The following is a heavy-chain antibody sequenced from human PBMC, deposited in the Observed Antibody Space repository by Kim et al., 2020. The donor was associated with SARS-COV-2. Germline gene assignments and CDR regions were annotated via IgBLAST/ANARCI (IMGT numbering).Heavy chain of an antibody. V-gene: IGHV4-39*01. CDR1: GGSISSSSYY. CDR2: IYYSGST. D-gene: IGHD3-10*01. CDR3: ARSGPPFYFDY. J-gene: IGHJ4*02. Sequence: SETLSLTCTVSGGSISSSSYYWGWIRQPPGKGLEWIGSIYYSGSTYYNPSLKSRVTISVDTSKNQFSLKLSSVTAADTAVYYCARSGPPFYFDYWGQGTL.